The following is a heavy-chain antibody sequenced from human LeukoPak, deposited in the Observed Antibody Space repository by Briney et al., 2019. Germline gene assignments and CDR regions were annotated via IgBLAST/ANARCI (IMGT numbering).Heavy chain of an antibody. J-gene: IGHJ4*02. CDR1: GGSIISSSYY. V-gene: IGHV4-39*01. Sequence: PSETLSLTCTVSGGSIISSSYYWGWIRQPPGKGLEWIGSIYYSGSTYYNPSLKSRVTISVDTSKNQFSLKLSSVTAADTAVYYCARLGDSSSSWVYFDYWGQGTLVTVSS. D-gene: IGHD6-13*01. CDR3: ARLGDSSSSWVYFDY. CDR2: IYYSGST.